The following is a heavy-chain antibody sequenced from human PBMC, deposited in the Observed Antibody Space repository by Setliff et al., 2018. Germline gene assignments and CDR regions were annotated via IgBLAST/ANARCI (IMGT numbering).Heavy chain of an antibody. Sequence: SETLSLTCTVSGGSISRSSYYWGWIRQPPGKGLEWIGSIYYSGSTNYNRSLRSRVSISVDTSKNQFSLKLSSVTAADTATYYCARAGPTVTFFRVLVISWWDPWGQGSLVTVSS. V-gene: IGHV4-39*07. D-gene: IGHD3-3*01. J-gene: IGHJ5*02. CDR2: IYYSGST. CDR3: ARAGPTVTFFRVLVISWWDP. CDR1: GGSISRSSYY.